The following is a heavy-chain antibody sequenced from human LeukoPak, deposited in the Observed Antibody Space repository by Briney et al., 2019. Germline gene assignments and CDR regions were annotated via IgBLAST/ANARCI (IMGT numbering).Heavy chain of an antibody. CDR1: GGSINSCFYY. V-gene: IGHV4-39*01. D-gene: IGHD3-10*01. CDR2: IYYSGST. CDR3: ARLITMVRGVSGIPATYNWFDP. J-gene: IGHJ5*02. Sequence: SETLSLTCTVSGGSINSCFYYWGWIRQPPGKGLEWIGSIYYSGSTYYNPSLKSRVTISIDTSKNQFSLKLTSVTAADTAVYYCARLITMVRGVSGIPATYNWFDPWGQGALVTVSS.